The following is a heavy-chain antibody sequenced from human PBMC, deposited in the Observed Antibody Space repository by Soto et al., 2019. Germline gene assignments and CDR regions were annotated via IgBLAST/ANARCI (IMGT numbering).Heavy chain of an antibody. CDR2: ISWNSGSI. V-gene: IGHV3-9*01. J-gene: IGHJ4*02. CDR3: AKVSGWNSIYFDY. CDR1: GFTFDDYA. D-gene: IGHD1-7*01. Sequence: GGSLRLSCAASGFTFDDYAMHWVRQAPGKGLEWVSGISWNSGSIGYADSVKGRFTISRDNAKNSLYLQMNSLRAEDTALYYCAKVSGWNSIYFDYWGQGTLVTVSS.